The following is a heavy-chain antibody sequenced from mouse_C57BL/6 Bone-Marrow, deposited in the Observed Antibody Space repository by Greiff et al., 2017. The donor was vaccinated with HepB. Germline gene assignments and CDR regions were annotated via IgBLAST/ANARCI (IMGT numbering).Heavy chain of an antibody. V-gene: IGHV3-6*01. CDR3: ARDGSNYEGWFAY. CDR1: GYSITSGYY. J-gene: IGHJ3*01. CDR2: ISYDGSN. D-gene: IGHD2-5*01. Sequence: EVKLQESGPGLVKPSQSLSLTCSVTGYSITSGYYWNWIRQFPGNKREWMGYISYDGSNNYNPSLKNRISITRDPSKNQFFLKLNSVTTEDTATYYCARDGSNYEGWFAYWGQGTLVTVSA.